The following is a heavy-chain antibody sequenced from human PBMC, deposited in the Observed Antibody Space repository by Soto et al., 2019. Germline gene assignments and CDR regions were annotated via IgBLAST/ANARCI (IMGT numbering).Heavy chain of an antibody. D-gene: IGHD1-26*01. J-gene: IGHJ4*02. CDR3: VRNIAGASYPWFDN. Sequence: GASVKVSCKASGGTFSIYAISWVRQAPGDGLEWMGGLIPIFGSANYAQKFQGRVTITADACTSTAYMEMSSMRSEATAVYCGVRNIAGASYPWFDNWGQGTLVTVSS. CDR1: GGTFSIYA. V-gene: IGHV1-69*13. CDR2: LIPIFGSA.